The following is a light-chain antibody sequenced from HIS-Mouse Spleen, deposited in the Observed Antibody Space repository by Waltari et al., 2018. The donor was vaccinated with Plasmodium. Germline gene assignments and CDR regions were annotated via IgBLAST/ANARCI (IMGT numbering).Light chain of an antibody. V-gene: IGLV3-1*01. Sequence: SYELTQPPSVSVSPGQTASITCSADKLGEKYACWYQQKPGQSPVLVIYQDSKRPSGIPERFSGSNSGNTATLTISGTQAMDEADYYCQAWDSSTVVFGGGTKLTVL. CDR1: KLGEKY. CDR2: QDS. CDR3: QAWDSSTVV. J-gene: IGLJ2*01.